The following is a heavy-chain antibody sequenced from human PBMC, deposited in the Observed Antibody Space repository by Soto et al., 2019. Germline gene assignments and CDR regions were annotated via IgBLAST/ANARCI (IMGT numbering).Heavy chain of an antibody. CDR3: TTSKYRVVTTPPFDY. D-gene: IGHD3-22*01. J-gene: IGHJ4*02. CDR1: GDSVSSNSAT. V-gene: IGHV6-1*01. Sequence: PSQTLSLTCAISGDSVSSNSATWNWIRQSPSRGLEWLGRTYYRSNWHNEYAVSVKSRMTINPDTSKNQFSLQMNSLKTEDTAVYYCTTSKYRVVTTPPFDYWGQGTLVTVSS. CDR2: TYYRSNWHN.